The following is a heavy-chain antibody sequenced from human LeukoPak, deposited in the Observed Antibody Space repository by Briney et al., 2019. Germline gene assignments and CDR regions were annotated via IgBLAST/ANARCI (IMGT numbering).Heavy chain of an antibody. CDR1: GYTFTSYG. V-gene: IGHV1-18*01. Sequence: ASVKVSCKASGYTFTSYGISWVRQAPGQGLEWMGWISAYNGNTNYAQKLQGRVTMTTDTSTSTAYMEPRSLRSDDTAVYYCARDVAVAGTELDFDYWGQGTLVTVSS. CDR3: ARDVAVAGTELDFDY. D-gene: IGHD6-19*01. J-gene: IGHJ4*02. CDR2: ISAYNGNT.